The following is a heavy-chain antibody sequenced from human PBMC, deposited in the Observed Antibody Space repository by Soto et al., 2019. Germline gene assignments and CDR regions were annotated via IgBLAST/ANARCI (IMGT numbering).Heavy chain of an antibody. J-gene: IGHJ5*02. Sequence: PSETLSLTCAVYGGSITDNSWVWIRQPAGKGLEWIGRIFSSGSTNYNPSLKGRITMSLDTSKNQFSLKLNSATATDTAVYFCARDQGVVVTADNWFDPWGQGILVTVSS. D-gene: IGHD2-21*02. V-gene: IGHV4-4*07. CDR2: IFSSGST. CDR1: GGSITDNS. CDR3: ARDQGVVVTADNWFDP.